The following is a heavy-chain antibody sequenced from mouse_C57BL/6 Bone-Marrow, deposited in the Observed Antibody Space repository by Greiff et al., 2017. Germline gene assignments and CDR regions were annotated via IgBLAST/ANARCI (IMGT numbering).Heavy chain of an antibody. CDR2: ISGGGGNT. CDR3: ARHGIYYGPRYFDV. CDR1: GFTFSSYT. D-gene: IGHD1-1*01. Sequence: EVMLVESGGGLVKPGGSLKLSCAASGFTFSSYTMSWVRQTPEKRLEWVATISGGGGNTYYPDSVKGRFTISRDNAKNTLYLQMSSLRSEDTALYYCARHGIYYGPRYFDVWGTGTTVTVSS. J-gene: IGHJ1*03. V-gene: IGHV5-9*01.